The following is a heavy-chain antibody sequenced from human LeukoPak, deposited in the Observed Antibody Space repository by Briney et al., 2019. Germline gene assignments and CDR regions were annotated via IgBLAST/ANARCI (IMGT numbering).Heavy chain of an antibody. CDR2: INPNSGGT. V-gene: IGHV1-2*04. Sequence: ASVKVSCKASGYTFTGYYMHWVRQAPGQGLEWMGWINPNSGGTNYAQKFQGWVTITADESTSTAYMELSSLRSEDTAVYYCAREATVVTLGYYYYMDVWGKGTTVTVSS. J-gene: IGHJ6*03. CDR1: GYTFTGYY. D-gene: IGHD4-23*01. CDR3: AREATVVTLGYYYYMDV.